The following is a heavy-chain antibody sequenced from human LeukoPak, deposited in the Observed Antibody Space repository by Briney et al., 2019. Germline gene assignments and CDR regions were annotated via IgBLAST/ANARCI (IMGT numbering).Heavy chain of an antibody. CDR1: GFTFDDYT. J-gene: IGHJ6*03. D-gene: IGHD3-10*01. CDR3: AKLPYYYGSGDYYYYYYMDV. Sequence: GGSLRLSCAASGFTFDDYTMHWVRQAPGKGLEWVSLISWDGGSTYYADSVKGRFTISRDNSKNTLYLQMNSLRAEDTAVYYCAKLPYYYGSGDYYYYYYMDVWGKGTTVTISS. V-gene: IGHV3-43*01. CDR2: ISWDGGST.